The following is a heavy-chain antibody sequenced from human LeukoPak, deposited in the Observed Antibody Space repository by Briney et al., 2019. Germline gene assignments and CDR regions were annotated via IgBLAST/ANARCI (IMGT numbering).Heavy chain of an antibody. V-gene: IGHV1-69*13. D-gene: IGHD2-2*01. CDR1: GGTFSSYA. Sequence: SVKVSCKASGGTFSSYAISWARQAPGQGLEWMGGIIPIFGTANYAQKFQGRVTITADESTSTAYMELSSLRSEDTAVYYCASIPAAKYYYYYMDVWGKGTTVTVSS. J-gene: IGHJ6*03. CDR3: ASIPAAKYYYYYMDV. CDR2: IIPIFGTA.